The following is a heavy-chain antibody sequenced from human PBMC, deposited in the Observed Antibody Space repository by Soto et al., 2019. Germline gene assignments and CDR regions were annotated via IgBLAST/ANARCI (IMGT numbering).Heavy chain of an antibody. CDR3: ARDSATYYDFWSGYSYFDY. Sequence: ASVKVSCKASGYSFTSYGISWVRQAPGQRLEWMGWINAGNGNTKYSQKFQGRVTITRDTSASTAYMELSSLRSEDTAVYYCARDSATYYDFWSGYSYFDYWGQGTLVTVSS. D-gene: IGHD3-3*01. V-gene: IGHV1-3*01. J-gene: IGHJ4*02. CDR1: GYSFTSYG. CDR2: INAGNGNT.